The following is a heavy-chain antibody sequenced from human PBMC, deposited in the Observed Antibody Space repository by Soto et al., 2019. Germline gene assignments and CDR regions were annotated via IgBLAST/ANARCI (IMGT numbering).Heavy chain of an antibody. Sequence: QVQLVQSGAEVKKPGASVKVSCKASGYTFTNYGISWVRQAPGQGLEWMGWISAYNGNTKYAQKFQGRVTMTTDTSTSTAYMELRSLRSHDTAVYYCARGVGSGSYYNQYNWFDPWGQGTLVTVSS. D-gene: IGHD3-10*01. J-gene: IGHJ5*02. CDR1: GYTFTNYG. CDR3: ARGVGSGSYYNQYNWFDP. V-gene: IGHV1-18*01. CDR2: ISAYNGNT.